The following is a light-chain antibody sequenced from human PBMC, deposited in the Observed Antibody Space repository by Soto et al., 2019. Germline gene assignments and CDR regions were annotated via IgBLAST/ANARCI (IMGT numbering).Light chain of an antibody. CDR2: DAS. Sequence: DIQMAQSPSTLSASVGDRVTITCRASQSISSWLAWYQQKPGKAPKLLIYDASSLESGVPSRFSGSGSGTEFTLTISSLQSEDFAVYYCQQYNNWPPIFGQGTRLEIK. CDR1: QSISSW. V-gene: IGKV1-5*01. CDR3: QQYNNWPPI. J-gene: IGKJ5*01.